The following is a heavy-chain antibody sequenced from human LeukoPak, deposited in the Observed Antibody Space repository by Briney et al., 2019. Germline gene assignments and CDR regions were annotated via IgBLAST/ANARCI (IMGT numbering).Heavy chain of an antibody. CDR3: ARWGDTALVNSHFYYYYVDV. D-gene: IGHD5-18*01. CDR1: GFTFSSYA. V-gene: IGHV3-30*04. J-gene: IGHJ6*03. Sequence: GGSLRLSCAASGFTFSSYAMHWVRQAPGKGLEWVALISYDGSNKYYTDSVKGRFTISRDNSKNTLYLQMDSLRAEDTAVYYCARWGDTALVNSHFYYYYVDVWGKGTTVTGSS. CDR2: ISYDGSNK.